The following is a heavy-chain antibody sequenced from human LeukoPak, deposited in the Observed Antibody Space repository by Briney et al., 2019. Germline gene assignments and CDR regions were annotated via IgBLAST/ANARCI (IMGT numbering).Heavy chain of an antibody. CDR3: ARESSLYYFDY. CDR2: ISAYNGNT. Sequence: GASVKVSCKASGYTFTSYGISWVRQAPGQGLEWMGWISAYNGNTNYAQKFQGRVTMTRDTSISTAYMELSRLRSDDTAVYYCARESSLYYFDYWGQGTLVTVSS. J-gene: IGHJ4*02. CDR1: GYTFTSYG. V-gene: IGHV1-18*01. D-gene: IGHD2-2*01.